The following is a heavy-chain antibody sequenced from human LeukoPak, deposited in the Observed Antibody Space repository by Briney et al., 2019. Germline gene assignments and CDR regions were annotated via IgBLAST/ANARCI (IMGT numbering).Heavy chain of an antibody. CDR2: ISTSGGSA. CDR3: AKDRGAVAGTGDWFDP. CDR1: GFTFSNYA. V-gene: IGHV3-23*01. J-gene: IGHJ5*02. D-gene: IGHD6-19*01. Sequence: PGGSLRLSCAASGFTFSNYAMNWVRQAPGKGLEWVSSISTSGGSAYYADSVKGRFTISRDNSKNTLYLQMNSLRAEDTAVYYCAKDRGAVAGTGDWFDPWGQGTLVTVSS.